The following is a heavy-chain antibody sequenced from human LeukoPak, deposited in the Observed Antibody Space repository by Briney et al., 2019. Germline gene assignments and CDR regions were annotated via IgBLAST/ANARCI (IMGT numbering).Heavy chain of an antibody. CDR3: ARGEVGYCSSTSCWRGRWFDP. D-gene: IGHD2-2*01. CDR1: GYTFTSYD. Sequence: ASVKVSCKASGYTFTSYDINWVRQATGQGLEWMGWMNPNSGNTGYAQKFQGRVTMTRNTSISTAYMELSSLRSEDTAVYYCARGEVGYCSSTSCWRGRWFDPWGQGTLATVSS. V-gene: IGHV1-8*01. J-gene: IGHJ5*02. CDR2: MNPNSGNT.